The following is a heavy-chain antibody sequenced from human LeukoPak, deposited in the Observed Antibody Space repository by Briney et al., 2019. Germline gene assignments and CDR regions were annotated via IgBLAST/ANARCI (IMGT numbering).Heavy chain of an antibody. V-gene: IGHV3-30*04. CDR3: ARRWSLDY. CDR1: GFTFSIYA. Sequence: GGSLRLSCAASGFTFSIYAMHWVRQAPGKGLEWVAVISYDENDKYYADSVKGRFTISRDNSKNTLYLQMNSLRAEDTAVYYCARRWSLDYWGQGTLVTVSS. D-gene: IGHD6-13*01. J-gene: IGHJ4*02. CDR2: ISYDENDK.